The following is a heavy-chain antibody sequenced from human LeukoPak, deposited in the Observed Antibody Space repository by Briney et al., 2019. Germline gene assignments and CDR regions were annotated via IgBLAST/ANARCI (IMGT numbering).Heavy chain of an antibody. CDR3: ARLARDIVVVSAAQYYYMDV. CDR1: KYTFTTYW. Sequence: GESLKISCEGSKYTFTTYWIGWVRQMPGKGLERMGIIYPGDSDTRYSPSFRGQVTISADKSISTAYLQWSSLKASDTAMYYCARLARDIVVVSAAQYYYMDVWGKGTTVTVSS. D-gene: IGHD2-2*01. J-gene: IGHJ6*03. CDR2: IYPGDSDT. V-gene: IGHV5-51*01.